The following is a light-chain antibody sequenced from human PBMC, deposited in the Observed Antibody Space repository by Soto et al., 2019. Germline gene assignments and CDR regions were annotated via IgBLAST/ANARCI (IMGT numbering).Light chain of an antibody. CDR2: SNN. J-gene: IGLJ1*01. CDR1: SSNIGSNT. V-gene: IGLV1-44*01. CDR3: ASWNDSLNGYV. Sequence: QSVLTQPPSASGTPGQRVTTSCSGSSSNIGSNTVNWYQHLPGTAPKLLIYSNNQRPSGVPDRFSGSKSGTSASLAISGLQSEDEADYYCASWNDSLNGYVFGTCFKVPVL.